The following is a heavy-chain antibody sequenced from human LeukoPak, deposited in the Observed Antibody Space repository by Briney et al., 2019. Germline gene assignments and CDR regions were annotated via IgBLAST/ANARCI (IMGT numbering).Heavy chain of an antibody. CDR3: AKDHPQLGIDY. CDR1: GFTFSSYA. Sequence: PGGSLRLSCAASGFTFSSYAMNWVRQAPGKGLEWVSYISSSSSSTIYYADSVKGRFTISRDNSKNTLYLQMNSLRAEDTAVYYCAKDHPQLGIDYWGQGTLVTVSS. V-gene: IGHV3-48*01. CDR2: ISSSSSSTI. J-gene: IGHJ4*02. D-gene: IGHD6-13*01.